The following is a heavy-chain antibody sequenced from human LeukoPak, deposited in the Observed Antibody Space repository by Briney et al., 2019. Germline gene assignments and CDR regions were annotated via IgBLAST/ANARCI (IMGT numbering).Heavy chain of an antibody. CDR1: GYTFTGYY. J-gene: IGHJ3*02. Sequence: ASVKVSCKASGYTFTGYYMHWVRQAPGQGLEWMGWINPNSGGTNYAQKFQGRVTMTRYTSISTAYMELSRLRSDDTAVYYCARTTGAYYDFWSGYRFDAFDIWGQGTMVTVSS. D-gene: IGHD3-3*01. CDR2: INPNSGGT. CDR3: ARTTGAYYDFWSGYRFDAFDI. V-gene: IGHV1-2*02.